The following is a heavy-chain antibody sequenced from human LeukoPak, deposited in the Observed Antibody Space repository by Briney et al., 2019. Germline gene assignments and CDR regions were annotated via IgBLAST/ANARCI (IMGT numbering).Heavy chain of an antibody. V-gene: IGHV3-66*01. CDR1: GFTFSSYG. D-gene: IGHD6-13*01. CDR3: ARASMAAAGYYFDY. J-gene: IGHJ4*02. Sequence: GGSLRLSCAASGFTFSSYGMHWVRQAPGKGLEWVSVIYSGGSTYYADSVKDRFTISRDNSKNTLYLQMNSLRAEDTAVYYCARASMAAAGYYFDYWGQGTLVTVSS. CDR2: IYSGGST.